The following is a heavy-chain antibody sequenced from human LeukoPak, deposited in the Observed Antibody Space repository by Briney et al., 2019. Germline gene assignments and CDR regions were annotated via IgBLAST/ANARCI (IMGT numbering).Heavy chain of an antibody. V-gene: IGHV4-39*07. CDR2: IFYTGST. J-gene: IGHJ6*03. Sequence: SETLSLTCTVSSGSISTSNYYWGWVRQPPGKALEWIGNIFYTGSTYYSPSLRSRVTISVDKSKNQFFLNLNSVTAADTAMYYCAGLAARQEDGYYYYYMDVWGRGTTVTVSS. D-gene: IGHD6-6*01. CDR3: AGLAARQEDGYYYYYMDV. CDR1: SGSISTSNYY.